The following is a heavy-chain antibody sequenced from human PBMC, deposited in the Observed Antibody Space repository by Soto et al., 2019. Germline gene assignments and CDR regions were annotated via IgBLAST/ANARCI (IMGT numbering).Heavy chain of an antibody. CDR1: EGTFSSYT. CDR2: ITPILGIA. CDR3: AREQGAKY. Sequence: QVQLVQSGAEVKKPGSSVTVSCKASEGTFSSYTISWVRQAPGQGLEWMGRITPILGIANYAQKFQVRVRITGDKSASPAYMELSSLRSEDMAVYYCAREQGAKYWGREPLVSVCS. V-gene: IGHV1-69*08. D-gene: IGHD3-16*01. J-gene: IGHJ4*02.